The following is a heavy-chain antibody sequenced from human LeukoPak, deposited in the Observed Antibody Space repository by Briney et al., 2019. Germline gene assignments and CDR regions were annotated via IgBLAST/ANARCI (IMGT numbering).Heavy chain of an antibody. CDR2: ISYDGRNDK. D-gene: IGHD3-3*01. CDR1: GFTFNSYA. Sequence: GRFLRLSCAASGFTFNSYAMRWVRQAPGKGLQWVAVISYDGRNDKYYADSVKGRFTISRDNSKNTLYVQMNSLRAEDTAVYYCARDSGYGFWSGYFAIDYWGQGTLVTVSS. CDR3: ARDSGYGFWSGYFAIDY. J-gene: IGHJ4*02. V-gene: IGHV3-30*04.